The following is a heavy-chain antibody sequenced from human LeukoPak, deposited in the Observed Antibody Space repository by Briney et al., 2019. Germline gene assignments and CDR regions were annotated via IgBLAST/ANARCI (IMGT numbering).Heavy chain of an antibody. Sequence: GGSLRLSCAASGFTFRSYAMSWVRQAPGKRLEWVSAISGSGGTTYYADSVKGRFTISRDNSKNTLYLQMNSLRAEDTAVYYCAKDYGDYVGWIYYFDHWGQGTLVTVSS. CDR2: ISGSGGTT. CDR1: GFTFRSYA. CDR3: AKDYGDYVGWIYYFDH. V-gene: IGHV3-23*01. D-gene: IGHD4-17*01. J-gene: IGHJ4*02.